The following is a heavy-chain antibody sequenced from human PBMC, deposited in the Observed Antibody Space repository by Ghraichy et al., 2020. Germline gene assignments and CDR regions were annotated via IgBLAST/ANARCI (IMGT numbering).Heavy chain of an antibody. CDR2: IRSKAYGGTT. Sequence: GVLRLSCTASGFTLGDYATSWVRQAPGKGLEWVGFIRSKAYGGTTEYAASVKGRFTISRDESKTIAYLQMNSLKTEDTAVYYCTRDLTIPATTGGMDVWGQGTTVTVSS. CDR1: GFTLGDYA. J-gene: IGHJ6*02. CDR3: TRDLTIPATTGGMDV. V-gene: IGHV3-49*04. D-gene: IGHD1-26*01.